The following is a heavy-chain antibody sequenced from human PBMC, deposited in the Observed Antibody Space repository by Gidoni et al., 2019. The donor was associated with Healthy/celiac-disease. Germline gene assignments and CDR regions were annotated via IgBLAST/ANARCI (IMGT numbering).Heavy chain of an antibody. Sequence: QVQLQESGPGLVKPSETLSLTCTVSGGSISSYYWSWIRQPAGKGLEWIGRIYPSGSTNYNPSLKSRVTMSVDTSKNQFSLKLSSVTAADTAVYYCARDRLAARPGAFDIWGQGTMVTVSS. CDR1: GGSISSYY. V-gene: IGHV4-4*07. CDR3: ARDRLAARPGAFDI. D-gene: IGHD6-6*01. CDR2: IYPSGST. J-gene: IGHJ3*02.